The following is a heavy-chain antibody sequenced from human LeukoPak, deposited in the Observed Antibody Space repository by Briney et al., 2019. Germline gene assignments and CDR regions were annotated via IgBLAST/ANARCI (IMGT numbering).Heavy chain of an antibody. V-gene: IGHV1-2*02. D-gene: IGHD1-26*01. J-gene: IGHJ6*03. CDR3: ARDSGSYYMDV. CDR1: GYIFIGDY. Sequence: GASVKVSCKASGYIFIGDYMHWVRQAPGQGLEWMGWINPDSGSTNYAQKLQGRVTMTTDTSTSTAYMELRSLRSDDTAVYYCARDSGSYYMDVWGKGTTVTVSS. CDR2: INPDSGST.